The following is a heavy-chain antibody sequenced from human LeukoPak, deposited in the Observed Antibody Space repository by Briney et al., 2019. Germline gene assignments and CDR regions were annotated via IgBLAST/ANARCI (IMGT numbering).Heavy chain of an antibody. Sequence: GASVKVSCKASGYTFTAYYMHWVRQAPGQGLEWVGWINPNSGDTNYAQKFQGRVTMTRDTSINTAYMELSGLRSDDTAVYYCARSLRYSSGYYADYWGQGALVTVSS. CDR1: GYTFTAYY. D-gene: IGHD3-22*01. CDR2: INPNSGDT. CDR3: ARSLRYSSGYYADY. J-gene: IGHJ4*02. V-gene: IGHV1-2*02.